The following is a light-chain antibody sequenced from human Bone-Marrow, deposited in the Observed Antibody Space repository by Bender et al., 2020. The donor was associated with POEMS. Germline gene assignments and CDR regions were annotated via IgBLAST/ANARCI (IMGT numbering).Light chain of an antibody. CDR3: SSDTTTITLGV. CDR2: EVS. J-gene: IGLJ3*02. V-gene: IGLV2-14*03. CDR1: SSDIGAFNF. Sequence: QSALTQPASVSGSPGQSVTISCTGTSSDIGAFNFVSWYQQHPDKAPKLIIYEVSNRPPGVPSRFSGSKSANTASLTITGLQTEDEADYYCSSDTTTITLGVFGGGTKLTVL.